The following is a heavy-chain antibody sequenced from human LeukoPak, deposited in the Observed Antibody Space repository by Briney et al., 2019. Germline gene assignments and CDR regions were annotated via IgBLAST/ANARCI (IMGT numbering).Heavy chain of an antibody. CDR2: INNDGSGT. V-gene: IGHV3-74*01. CDR3: VRGGESTWS. Sequence: GGSLRPSCPAPGFPFSTYWMHWVRQAPGKGPVWVSRINNDGSGTTYADSVKGRFTISRDDAKNTLYLQMNSLRAEDTAVYYCVRGGESTWSWGQGTLVTVSS. J-gene: IGHJ5*02. CDR1: GFPFSTYW. D-gene: IGHD2-15*01.